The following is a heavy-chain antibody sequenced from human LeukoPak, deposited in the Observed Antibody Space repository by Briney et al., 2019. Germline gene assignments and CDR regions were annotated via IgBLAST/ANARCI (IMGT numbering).Heavy chain of an antibody. CDR3: ATEGTDGRGSFGWFDA. J-gene: IGHJ5*02. CDR1: GFTFSTYW. D-gene: IGHD3-10*01. CDR2: IKEDGTLS. Sequence: QPGGSLRLPCGASGFTFSTYWMTWVRQAPGKGLEWVANIKEDGTLSYYVDSVKGRFTISRDNAKNSLFLQLNSLRAEDTAVYYCATEGTDGRGSFGWFDAWGQGTLVTVSS. V-gene: IGHV3-7*01.